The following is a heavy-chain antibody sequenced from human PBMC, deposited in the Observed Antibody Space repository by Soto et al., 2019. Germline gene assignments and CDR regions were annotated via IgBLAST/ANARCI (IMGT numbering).Heavy chain of an antibody. Sequence: GGSLRLSCAASGFTFSSYGMHWVRQAPGKGLEWVAVISYDGSNKYYADSVKGRFTISRDNSKNTLYLQMNSLRAEDTAVYYCAKDPVAGTSDYYYGMDVWGQGTTVTVSS. J-gene: IGHJ6*02. CDR2: ISYDGSNK. CDR1: GFTFSSYG. CDR3: AKDPVAGTSDYYYGMDV. V-gene: IGHV3-30*18. D-gene: IGHD6-19*01.